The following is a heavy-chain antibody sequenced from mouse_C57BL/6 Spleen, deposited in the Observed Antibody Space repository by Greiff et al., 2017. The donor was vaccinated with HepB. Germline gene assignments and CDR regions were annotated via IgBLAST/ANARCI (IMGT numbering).Heavy chain of an antibody. Sequence: QVQLQQSGAELVRPGASVKLSCKASGYTFTDYYINWVKQRPGQGLEWIARIYPGSGNTYYNEKFKGKATLTAEKSSSTAYMQLSSLTSEDSAVYFCAEDGYLAYWGQGTLVTVSA. CDR1: GYTFTDYY. V-gene: IGHV1-76*01. D-gene: IGHD2-3*01. CDR2: IYPGSGNT. CDR3: AEDGYLAY. J-gene: IGHJ3*01.